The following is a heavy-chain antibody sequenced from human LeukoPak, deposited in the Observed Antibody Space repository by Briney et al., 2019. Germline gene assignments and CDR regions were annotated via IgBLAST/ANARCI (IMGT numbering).Heavy chain of an antibody. D-gene: IGHD6-13*01. CDR2: IIPILGIA. CDR3: ARDVIAAAGTPIDY. Sequence: SVKVSCKASGGTFSSYAISWVRQAPGRGLEWMGRIIPILGIANYAQKFQGRVTITADKSTSTAYMELSSLRSEDTAVYYCARDVIAAAGTPIDYWGQGTLVTVSS. V-gene: IGHV1-69*04. CDR1: GGTFSSYA. J-gene: IGHJ4*02.